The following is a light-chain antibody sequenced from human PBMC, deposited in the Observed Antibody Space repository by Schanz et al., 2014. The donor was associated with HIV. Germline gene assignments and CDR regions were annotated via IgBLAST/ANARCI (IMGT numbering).Light chain of an antibody. CDR2: DTS. CDR3: QQFHLWPVT. Sequence: EFVLTQSPATLSLSPGERATLSCRASQSVSSYLAWYQQKPGQPPKLLIYDTSTRATGVPARFSGSRSGTEFSLTINSLQSEDFAVYFCQQFHLWPVTFGQGTRLEIK. V-gene: IGKV3-15*01. CDR1: QSVSSY. J-gene: IGKJ5*01.